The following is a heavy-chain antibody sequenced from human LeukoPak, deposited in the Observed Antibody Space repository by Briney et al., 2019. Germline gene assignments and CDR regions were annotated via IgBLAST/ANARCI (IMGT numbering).Heavy chain of an antibody. V-gene: IGHV4-61*02. CDR2: ISTSGST. Sequence: SETLSLTCTVSGYSISSGTYYWTWIRQPAGKGLEWIGRISTSGSTNYNPSLKSRVTISLDTSKNQFSLKLSSMTAADTAVFYCARFTGYCSGTSCYPNAFDIWGQGTMVTVSS. CDR1: GYSISSGTYY. D-gene: IGHD2-2*01. J-gene: IGHJ3*02. CDR3: ARFTGYCSGTSCYPNAFDI.